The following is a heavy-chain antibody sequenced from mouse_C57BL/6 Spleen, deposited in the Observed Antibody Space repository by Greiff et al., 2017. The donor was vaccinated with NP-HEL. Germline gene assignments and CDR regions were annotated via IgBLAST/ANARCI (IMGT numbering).Heavy chain of an antibody. CDR3: ASPVDHGISAY. J-gene: IGHJ3*01. CDR2: ISNGGGST. V-gene: IGHV5-12*01. CDR1: GFTFSDYY. Sequence: EVKLVESGGGLVQPGGSLKLSCAASGFTFSDYYMYWVRQTPEKRLEWVAYISNGGGSTYYPDTVKGRFTISRDNAKNTLYLQMSRLKSEDTAMYYCASPVDHGISAYWGQGTLVTVSA.